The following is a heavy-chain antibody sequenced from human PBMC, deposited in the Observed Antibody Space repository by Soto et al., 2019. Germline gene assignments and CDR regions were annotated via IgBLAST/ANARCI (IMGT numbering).Heavy chain of an antibody. D-gene: IGHD3-9*01. Sequence: GKGLEWVAVVWYDGRNIYYSDSVKGRFTISRDNSKNTLYLQMDSLRAEDTAVYYCARDGVGAPVYFGYLDYWVKGALVLVSS. CDR2: VWYDGRNI. V-gene: IGHV3-33*01. CDR3: ARDGVGAPVYFGYLDY. J-gene: IGHJ4*02.